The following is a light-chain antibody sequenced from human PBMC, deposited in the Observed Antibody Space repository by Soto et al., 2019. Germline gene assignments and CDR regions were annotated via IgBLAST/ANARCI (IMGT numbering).Light chain of an antibody. CDR1: DNDVGGYNF. CDR3: CSFAGSLNFV. J-gene: IGLJ1*01. V-gene: IGLV2-11*01. CDR2: DVS. Sequence: QSALTQPRSVSGSPGQSVTISCSGTDNDVGGYNFVSWYQQHPGKAPKLMIFDVSKRPSGVPGRFSGSKSGNTASLTISGLQAEDEADYYCCSFAGSLNFVFGTGTNSPS.